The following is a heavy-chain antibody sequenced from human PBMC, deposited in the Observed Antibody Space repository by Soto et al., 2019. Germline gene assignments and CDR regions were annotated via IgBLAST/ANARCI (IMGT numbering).Heavy chain of an antibody. Sequence: GGSLRLSCAASGFTFSSYGMHWVRQAPGKGLEWVAVIWYDGSNKYYADSVKGRFTISRDNSKNTLYLQMNSLRAEDTAAYYCARFRGKDTYFDYWGQGTLVTVSS. J-gene: IGHJ4*02. D-gene: IGHD6-13*01. V-gene: IGHV3-33*01. CDR3: ARFRGKDTYFDY. CDR2: IWYDGSNK. CDR1: GFTFSSYG.